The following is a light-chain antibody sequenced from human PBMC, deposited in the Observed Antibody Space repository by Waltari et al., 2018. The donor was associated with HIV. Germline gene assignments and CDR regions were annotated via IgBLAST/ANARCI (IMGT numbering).Light chain of an antibody. CDR2: DSN. CDR3: GTWDSSLGAVV. Sequence: QSVLTQPPSVSAAPGQKVTISCSGSSSNIGNNYVSWYQQLPGTAPKLLIYDSNRRPSVIPARFSGSKAGTSATLGITGLQTGDEADYYCGTWDSSLGAVVFGGGTKLTVL. V-gene: IGLV1-51*01. CDR1: SSNIGNNY. J-gene: IGLJ2*01.